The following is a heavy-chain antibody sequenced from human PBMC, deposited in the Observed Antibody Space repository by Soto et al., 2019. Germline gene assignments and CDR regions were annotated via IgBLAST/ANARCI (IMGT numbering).Heavy chain of an antibody. V-gene: IGHV5-51*01. Sequence: ESLKISFRGSGYYSSSYWIAWVRQISGKGLEWVGSVYVSDSETKYSPSFQGQVTISADKYTNTAYLYWSSLKASDTAMYYCARRGTLSGRDAFDVWGEGTMVTVSS. CDR1: GYYSSSYW. CDR3: ARRGTLSGRDAFDV. D-gene: IGHD5-12*01. J-gene: IGHJ3*01. CDR2: VYVSDSET.